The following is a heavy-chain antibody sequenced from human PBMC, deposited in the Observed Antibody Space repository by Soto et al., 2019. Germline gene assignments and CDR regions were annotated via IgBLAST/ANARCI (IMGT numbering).Heavy chain of an antibody. V-gene: IGHV3-74*01. CDR3: TRDQRYSSGV. J-gene: IGHJ4*02. CDR2: VNSDGSIT. CDR1: GFDFTNSW. D-gene: IGHD5-18*01. Sequence: EVQLVESGGCLVQPGGSLRLSCEASGFDFTNSWMHWVRQAPGKGLVWVSHVNSDGSITTYADSVKGRFTISRDNAKNTVYLQLNSLRVEDRAVYYCTRDQRYSSGVWCQGSLFSVSS.